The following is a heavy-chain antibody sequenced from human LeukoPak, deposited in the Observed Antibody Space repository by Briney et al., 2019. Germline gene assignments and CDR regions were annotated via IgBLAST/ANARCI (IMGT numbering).Heavy chain of an antibody. V-gene: IGHV3-21*06. Sequence: GGSLRLSCAASGFIFSRYTMNWVRQAPGKGLEWISSIRNTTSHIFYADSVKGRFFVSRDNAQNLLFLHMNSLRAEDTAFYYCARVQSSVVLSPIPTFDYWGQGILVTVSS. J-gene: IGHJ4*02. CDR1: GFIFSRYT. CDR3: ARVQSSVVLSPIPTFDY. CDR2: IRNTTSHI. D-gene: IGHD2-8*02.